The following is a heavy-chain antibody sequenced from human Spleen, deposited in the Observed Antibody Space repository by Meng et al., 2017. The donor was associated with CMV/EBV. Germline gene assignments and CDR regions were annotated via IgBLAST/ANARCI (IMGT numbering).Heavy chain of an antibody. CDR1: GFSFSSYT. V-gene: IGHV3-30-3*01. Sequence: GESLKISCAASGFSFSSYTMHWVRQAPGKGLEWVAGISHDGNNKYNSDSVRGRFTISRDNSKNKLYLQMNSLRVEDTAVYYCAGLWIWGPGTLVTVSS. D-gene: IGHD1-1*01. CDR2: ISHDGNNK. J-gene: IGHJ4*02. CDR3: AGLWI.